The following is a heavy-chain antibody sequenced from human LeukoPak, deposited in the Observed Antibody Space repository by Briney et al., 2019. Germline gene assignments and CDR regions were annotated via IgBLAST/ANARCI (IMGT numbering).Heavy chain of an antibody. CDR1: GGSISSSSYY. CDR2: IYYSGST. J-gene: IGHJ4*02. V-gene: IGHV4-39*01. CDR3: ARHYGSGSYEPFDY. D-gene: IGHD3-10*01. Sequence: PSETLSLTCTVSGGSISSSSYYWGWIRQPPGTGLEWIGSIYYSGSTYYNPSLKSRVTISVDTSKNQFSLKLSSVTAADTAVYYCARHYGSGSYEPFDYWGQGTLVTVSS.